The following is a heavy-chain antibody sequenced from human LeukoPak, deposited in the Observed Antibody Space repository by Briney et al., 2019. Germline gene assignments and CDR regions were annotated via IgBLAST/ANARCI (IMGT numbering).Heavy chain of an antibody. Sequence: ASVKVSCKASGYTFTSYDINWVRQATGQGLEWMGWMNPNSGNTGYAQKFQGRVTMTRDTSISTAYMELSSLRSEDTAVYYCARGVILGEDIVVVPAAERGDFDYWGQGTLVTVSS. CDR2: MNPNSGNT. CDR3: ARGVILGEDIVVVPAAERGDFDY. CDR1: GYTFTSYD. D-gene: IGHD2-2*01. J-gene: IGHJ4*02. V-gene: IGHV1-8*01.